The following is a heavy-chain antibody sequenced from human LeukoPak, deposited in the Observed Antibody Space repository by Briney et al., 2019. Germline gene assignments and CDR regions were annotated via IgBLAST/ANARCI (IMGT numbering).Heavy chain of an antibody. CDR3: AGEALIEARPFSWFDP. D-gene: IGHD6-6*01. J-gene: IGHJ5*02. Sequence: ASVKVSCKASGYTFSDYYLHWVRQAPGQGLEWMGWINPNSGGTNYAQKFQGRVTMTRDTSISTAYMELSRLRSDDTAVYYCAGEALIEARPFSWFDPWGQGTLVTVSS. CDR1: GYTFSDYY. CDR2: INPNSGGT. V-gene: IGHV1-2*02.